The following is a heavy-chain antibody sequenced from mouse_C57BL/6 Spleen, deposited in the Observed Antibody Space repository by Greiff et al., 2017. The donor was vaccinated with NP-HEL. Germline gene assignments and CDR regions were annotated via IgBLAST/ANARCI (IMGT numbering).Heavy chain of an antibody. J-gene: IGHJ2*01. CDR3: AREGGYSNYAYFDY. D-gene: IGHD2-5*01. CDR1: GFTFSSYA. V-gene: IGHV5-4*01. CDR2: ISDGGSYT. Sequence: EVQVVESGGGLVKPGGSLKLSCAASGFTFSSYAMSWVRQTPEKRLEWVATISDGGSYTYYPDNVKGRFTISRDNAKNNLYLQMSHLKSEDTAMYYCAREGGYSNYAYFDYWGQGTTLTVSS.